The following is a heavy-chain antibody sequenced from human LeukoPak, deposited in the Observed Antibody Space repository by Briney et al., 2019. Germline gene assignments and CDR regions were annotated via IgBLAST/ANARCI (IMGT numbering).Heavy chain of an antibody. V-gene: IGHV4-30-2*01. CDR1: GGSISSGGYS. CDR2: IYHSGST. D-gene: IGHD2-15*01. J-gene: IGHJ3*02. Sequence: NSSETLSLTCAVSGGSISSGGYSWSWIRQPPGKGLEWIGYIYHSGSTYYNPSLKSRVTISVDRSKNQFSLKLSSVTAADTAVYYCARVGIAVVVRATHDVFDIWGQGTMVTVSS. CDR3: ARVGIAVVVRATHDVFDI.